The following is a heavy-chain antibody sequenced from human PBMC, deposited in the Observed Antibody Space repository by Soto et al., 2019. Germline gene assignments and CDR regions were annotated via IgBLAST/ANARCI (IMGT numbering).Heavy chain of an antibody. CDR1: GFTFSSYS. CDR3: ARDALGYCSGGSCYFNDY. V-gene: IGHV3-21*01. D-gene: IGHD2-15*01. CDR2: ISSSSSYI. J-gene: IGHJ4*02. Sequence: VQLVESGGGLVKPGGSLRLSCAASGFTFSSYSMNWVRQAPGKGLEWVSSISSSSSYIYYADSVKGRFTISRDNAKNSLYLQMNSLRAEDTAVYYCARDALGYCSGGSCYFNDYWGQGTLVTVSS.